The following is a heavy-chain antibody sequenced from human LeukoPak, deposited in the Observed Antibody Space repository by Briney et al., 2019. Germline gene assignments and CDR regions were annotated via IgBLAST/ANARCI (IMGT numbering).Heavy chain of an antibody. CDR3: ASEADYYDSSGYYYSPLYYFDY. Sequence: PSETLSLTCTVSGGSISSGDYYWSWIRQPPGKGLEWIGYIYYSGSTYYNPSLQSRVTISVDTSKNQFSLRLSSVTAADTAVYYCASEADYYDSSGYYYSPLYYFDYWGQGTLVTVSS. CDR2: IYYSGST. CDR1: GGSISSGDYY. J-gene: IGHJ4*02. V-gene: IGHV4-30-4*01. D-gene: IGHD3-22*01.